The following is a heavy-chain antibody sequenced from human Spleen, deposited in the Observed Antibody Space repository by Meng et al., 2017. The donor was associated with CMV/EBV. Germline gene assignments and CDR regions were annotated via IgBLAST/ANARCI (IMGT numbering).Heavy chain of an antibody. V-gene: IGHV3-74*01. CDR2: INGDGSIT. Sequence: GGSLRLSCAASGFTLDDYGMNWVRQAPGKGLEWVSRINGDGSITTYTDSVKGRFTISRDNAKNTLYLQMNSLRAEDTALYYCATPSGSYRGGGGAMDYWGQGTLVTVSS. CDR3: ATPSGSYRGGGGAMDY. J-gene: IGHJ4*02. D-gene: IGHD1-26*01. CDR1: GFTLDDYG.